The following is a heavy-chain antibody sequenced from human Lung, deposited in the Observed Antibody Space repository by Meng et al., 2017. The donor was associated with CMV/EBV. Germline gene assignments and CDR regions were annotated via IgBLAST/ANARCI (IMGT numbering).Heavy chain of an antibody. V-gene: IGHV3-30*18. CDR1: GFTFISYV. CDR3: AKDQSQALWAGRYFES. D-gene: IGHD2-21*01. J-gene: IGHJ4*02. CDR2: ISYDGTHK. Sequence: SGFTFISYVMHWVHRAPGRGLDWVALISYDGTHKYYADSVKGRFTILRDNAKNTLSLQMDSLRPDDAAVYFCAKDQSQALWAGRYFESWGQGTLVTVSS.